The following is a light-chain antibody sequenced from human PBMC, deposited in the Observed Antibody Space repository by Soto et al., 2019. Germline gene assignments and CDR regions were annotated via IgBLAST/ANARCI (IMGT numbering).Light chain of an antibody. J-gene: IGLJ2*01. CDR1: SSDVGAYNY. V-gene: IGLV2-14*01. CDR2: DVS. Sequence: QSALTQPASVSGSPGQSITISCTGTSSDVGAYNYVSWYQQHPGKAPKLMIYDVSNRPSGVSNRFSGSKSGNTASLTISGLQAEDEADYYCSSYTSINTYHVLFGGGTKLTVL. CDR3: SSYTSINTYHVL.